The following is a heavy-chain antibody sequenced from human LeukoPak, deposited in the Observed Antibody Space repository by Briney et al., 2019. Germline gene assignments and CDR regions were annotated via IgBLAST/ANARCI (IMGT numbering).Heavy chain of an antibody. V-gene: IGHV1-2*02. D-gene: IGHD3-9*01. J-gene: IGHJ4*02. Sequence: WASVKVSCKASGYTFTGYYMHWVRQAPGQGLEWMGWINPNSGGTNYAQKFQGRVTMTRDTSISTAYMELSRLRSDDTAVYYCARDASPGLRYFDWLLFYWGQGTLVTVSS. CDR3: ARDASPGLRYFDWLLFY. CDR2: INPNSGGT. CDR1: GYTFTGYY.